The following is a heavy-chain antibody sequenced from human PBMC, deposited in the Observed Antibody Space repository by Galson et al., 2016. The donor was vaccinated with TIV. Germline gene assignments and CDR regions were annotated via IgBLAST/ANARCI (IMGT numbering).Heavy chain of an antibody. D-gene: IGHD5/OR15-5a*01. CDR1: GGSVSGYY. CDR2: INHFRSS. V-gene: IGHV4-34*01. J-gene: IGHJ6*03. CDR3: ARVQWGISLVSYYYHLDV. Sequence: SETLSLTCGVYGGSVSGYYWGWFRQPPGKGLEWIGEINHFRSSNYNPSLKSRLTISIDTPKKQFSLRLRSVTAADTAVYSCARVQWGISLVSYYYHLDVWGKGTTVIVSS.